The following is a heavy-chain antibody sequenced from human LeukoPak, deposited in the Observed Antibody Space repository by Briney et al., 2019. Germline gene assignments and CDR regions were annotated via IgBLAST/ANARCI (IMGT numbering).Heavy chain of an antibody. CDR3: ATGAIFGVYAFDI. CDR2: ISAYNGNT. CDR1: GYTFTSYG. Sequence: ASVKVSCKASGYTFTSYGISWVRQAPGQGLEWMGWISAYNGNTNYAQKLQGRVTMTTDTSTSTAYMELSSLRSEDTAVYYCATGAIFGVYAFDIWAKGQWSPSLQ. J-gene: IGHJ3*02. D-gene: IGHD3-3*01. V-gene: IGHV1-18*01.